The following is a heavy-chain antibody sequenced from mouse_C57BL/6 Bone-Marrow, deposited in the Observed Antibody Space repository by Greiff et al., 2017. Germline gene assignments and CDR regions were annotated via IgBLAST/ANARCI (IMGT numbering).Heavy chain of an antibody. CDR1: GFTFNTYA. CDR2: IRSKSSNYAT. J-gene: IGHJ2*01. Sequence: EVKVEESGGGLVQPKGSLKLSCAASGFTFNTYAMHWVRQAPGKGLEWVARIRSKSSNYATYYADSVKDRFTISRDDSKSMLYLQMNNLKTDDTAMYYVVREIYYYGSSYVSYFDYWGQGTTLTVSS. V-gene: IGHV10-3*01. CDR3: VREIYYYGSSYVSYFDY. D-gene: IGHD1-1*01.